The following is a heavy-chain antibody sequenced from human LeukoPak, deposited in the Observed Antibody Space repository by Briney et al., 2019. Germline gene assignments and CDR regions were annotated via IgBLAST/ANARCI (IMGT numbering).Heavy chain of an antibody. Sequence: ASVKVSCKASGYTFTSHGISWVRQAPGQGLEWMGWISTYNGNTNYAQKLQGRVSMTTDTSTSTAYMDLRSLRSDDTAVYYCARDFGARGWFDYWGQGTLVTVSS. D-gene: IGHD6-19*01. CDR3: ARDFGARGWFDY. CDR2: ISTYNGNT. J-gene: IGHJ4*02. V-gene: IGHV1-18*01. CDR1: GYTFTSHG.